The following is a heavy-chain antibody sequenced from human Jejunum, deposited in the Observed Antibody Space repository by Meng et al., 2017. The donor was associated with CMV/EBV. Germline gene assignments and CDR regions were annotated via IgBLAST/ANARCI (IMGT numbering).Heavy chain of an antibody. Sequence: GVTFRTEGMHWSTQHAGKGLGWVAVISYDGNTKTDSESVKGQFTISRDNSRNTLYLDVNSLRGDDTAMYYCARDQTDNYPYNWFDPWGQGTLVTVSS. CDR2: ISYDGNTK. J-gene: IGHJ5*02. CDR3: ARDQTDNYPYNWFDP. D-gene: IGHD1-1*01. V-gene: IGHV3-30*19. CDR1: GVTFRTEG.